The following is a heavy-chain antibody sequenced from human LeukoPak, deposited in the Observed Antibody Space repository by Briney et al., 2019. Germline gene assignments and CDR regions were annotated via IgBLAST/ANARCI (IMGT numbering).Heavy chain of an antibody. CDR1: GFTFSSYG. CDR3: AKDLSSGWPSSAFDI. D-gene: IGHD6-19*01. J-gene: IGHJ3*02. Sequence: PGGSLRLSCAASGFTFSSYGMHWVRQAPGKGLEWVAFIRYDGSNKYYADSVKGRFTISRDNSKNTLYLQMNSLTVEDTAVYYCAKDLSSGWPSSAFDIWGQGTMVTVSS. CDR2: IRYDGSNK. V-gene: IGHV3-30*02.